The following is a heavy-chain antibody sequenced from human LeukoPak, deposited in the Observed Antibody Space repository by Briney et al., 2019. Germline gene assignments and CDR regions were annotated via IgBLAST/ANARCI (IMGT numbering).Heavy chain of an antibody. CDR2: IYYSGST. CDR3: ARGVSTMVRGVMDWFDP. V-gene: IGHV4-39*01. J-gene: IGHJ5*02. Sequence: PSETLSLTCTVSGGSISSSSYYWGWIRQPPGKGLEWIGSIYYSGSTYYNPSLKSRVTISVDTSKNQFSLKLSSVTAADTAVYYCARGVSTMVRGVMDWFDPWGQGTLVTVSS. D-gene: IGHD3-10*01. CDR1: GGSISSSSYY.